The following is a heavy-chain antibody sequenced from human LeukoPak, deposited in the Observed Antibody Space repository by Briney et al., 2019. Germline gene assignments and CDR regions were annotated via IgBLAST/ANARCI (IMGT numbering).Heavy chain of an antibody. CDR3: AKIGGSVVY. CDR2: ISAGKGNT. CDR1: AFTLSTYA. Sequence: GGSLRLSCAASAFTLSTYAMSWVRQAPGKGLEWISGISAGKGNTYYADSVKGRFTISRDNSKNTLYLQMNSLRAEDTAIYYCAKIGGSVVYWGQGTLVTVSS. J-gene: IGHJ4*02. D-gene: IGHD2-15*01. V-gene: IGHV3-23*01.